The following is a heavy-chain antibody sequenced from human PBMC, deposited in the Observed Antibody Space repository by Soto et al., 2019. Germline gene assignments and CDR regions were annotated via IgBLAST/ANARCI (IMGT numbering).Heavy chain of an antibody. CDR2: INAGNGNT. V-gene: IGHV1-3*01. J-gene: IGHJ6*02. CDR3: ARDRLWFDYYYYGMDV. Sequence: ASVKVSCKASGYTFTSYAMHWVRQAPGQRLEWMGWINAGNGNTKYSQKFQGRVTITRDTSASTAYMELSSLRSEDTAVYYCARDRLWFDYYYYGMDVWGQGTTVTVSS. CDR1: GYTFTSYA. D-gene: IGHD3-10*01.